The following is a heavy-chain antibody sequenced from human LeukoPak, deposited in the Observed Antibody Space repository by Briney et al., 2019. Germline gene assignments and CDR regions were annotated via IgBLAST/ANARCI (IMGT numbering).Heavy chain of an antibody. V-gene: IGHV3-7*01. CDR2: IQEAGSEK. J-gene: IGHJ4*02. Sequence: GGSLRLSCAASGFTFGNYWMNWVSQAPGKGLQWVANIQEAGSEKYYVDSVKGRFTISRDNAKNSLYLQMNCLRAEDTAVYYCARGRKDCSAGNCYSDYWGQGTLVTVSS. D-gene: IGHD2-15*01. CDR1: GFTFGNYW. CDR3: ARGRKDCSAGNCYSDY.